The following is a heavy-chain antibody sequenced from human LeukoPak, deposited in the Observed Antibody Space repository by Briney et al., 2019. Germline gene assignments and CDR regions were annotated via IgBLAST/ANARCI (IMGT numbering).Heavy chain of an antibody. J-gene: IGHJ4*02. D-gene: IGHD6-19*01. CDR1: GFTVNTYY. V-gene: IGHV3-53*01. CDR3: AREGYSSGWYFFDY. Sequence: PGGSLRLSCAASGFTVNTYYMSWVRQAPGKGLEWVSVIYSDGTTYYADSVKGRFTISRDNAKDTLCLQMNSLRAEDTAVYYCAREGYSSGWYFFDYWGQGTLVSVSS. CDR2: IYSDGTT.